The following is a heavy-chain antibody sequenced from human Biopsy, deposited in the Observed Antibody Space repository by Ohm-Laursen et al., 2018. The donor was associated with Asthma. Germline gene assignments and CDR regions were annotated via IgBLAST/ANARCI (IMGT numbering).Heavy chain of an antibody. Sequence: SLRLSCAASGFVFSQCGMHWVRQGPGKGLEWVALVSSDGHNKYYEDSVKGRFTISRDNSRNRLYLQINRLTVEDSAVYFCARQSGQEYGDSSGFDIWGQGTKVAVSS. CDR1: GFVFSQCG. V-gene: IGHV3-30*03. CDR3: ARQSGQEYGDSSGFDI. CDR2: VSSDGHNK. J-gene: IGHJ3*02. D-gene: IGHD3-22*01.